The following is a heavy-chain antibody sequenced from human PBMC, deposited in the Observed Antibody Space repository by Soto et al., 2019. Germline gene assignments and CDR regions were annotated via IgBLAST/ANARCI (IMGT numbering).Heavy chain of an antibody. J-gene: IGHJ4*01. Sequence: PSETLSLTCTVSGGSISSYYWGWIRQPPGKTLEWIGTIYYHGNTYSNPSLKSRVTISVDTSNNQLSLKLRSVTAADTAVYYCARHDGFSSGWIFDYWGYGTLVTVSS. CDR1: GGSISSYY. V-gene: IGHV4-39*01. CDR2: IYYHGNT. D-gene: IGHD6-19*01. CDR3: ARHDGFSSGWIFDY.